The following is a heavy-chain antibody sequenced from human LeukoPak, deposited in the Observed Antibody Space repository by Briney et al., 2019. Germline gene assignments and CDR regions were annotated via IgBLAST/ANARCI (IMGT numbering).Heavy chain of an antibody. CDR3: AKDASGTWYSVDDY. CDR1: GFTFSSYA. Sequence: GGSLRLSCAASGFTFSSYAMHWVRQAPGKGLEWVAVISYDGSNKYYADSVKGRFTISRDNSKNTLYLQMDSLRAEDTAVYYCAKDASGTWYSVDDYWGQGTLVTVFS. J-gene: IGHJ4*02. V-gene: IGHV3-30-3*01. CDR2: ISYDGSNK. D-gene: IGHD2-15*01.